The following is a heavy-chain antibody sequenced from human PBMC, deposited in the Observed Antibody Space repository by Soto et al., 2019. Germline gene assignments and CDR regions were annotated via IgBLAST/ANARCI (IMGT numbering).Heavy chain of an antibody. CDR2: IYTSGST. V-gene: IGHV4-4*07. Sequence: QVQLQESGPGLVKPSETLSLTCTVSGGSISSYYWSWIRQPAGKGLEWIGRIYTSGSTNYNPSLKSRVPMSVDTSKNQFSLKLSSVTAADTAVYYCARDSPSPYCSGGSCYSAWYFDLWGRGTLVTVSS. D-gene: IGHD2-15*01. J-gene: IGHJ2*01. CDR1: GGSISSYY. CDR3: ARDSPSPYCSGGSCYSAWYFDL.